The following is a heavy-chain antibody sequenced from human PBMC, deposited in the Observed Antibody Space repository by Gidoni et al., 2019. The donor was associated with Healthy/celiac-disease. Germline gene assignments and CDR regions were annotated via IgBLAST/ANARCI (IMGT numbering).Heavy chain of an antibody. D-gene: IGHD3-22*01. J-gene: IGHJ4*02. CDR3: ARDRDSSGYAFDY. Sequence: QVQLVDSGGGVVQPGRSLSLSCAASGFTFSSYAMHWVRQAPGKGLEWVAVISYDGSNKYYADSVKGRFTISRDNSKNTLYLQMNSLRAEDTAVYYCARDRDSSGYAFDYWGQGTLVTVSS. CDR2: ISYDGSNK. CDR1: GFTFSSYA. V-gene: IGHV3-30-3*01.